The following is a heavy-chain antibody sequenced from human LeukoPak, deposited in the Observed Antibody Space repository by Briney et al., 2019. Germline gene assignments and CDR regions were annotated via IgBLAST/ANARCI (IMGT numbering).Heavy chain of an antibody. J-gene: IGHJ3*02. Sequence: PSETLSLTCTVSGGSISSGGYYWSWIRQHPGKGLEWIGYTYYSGSTYYNPSLKSRVTISVDTSKNQFSLKLSSVTAADTAVYYCARDNPYYDSSGYAPRDAFDIWGQGTMVTVSS. D-gene: IGHD3-22*01. CDR2: TYYSGST. CDR3: ARDNPYYDSSGYAPRDAFDI. CDR1: GGSISSGGYY. V-gene: IGHV4-31*03.